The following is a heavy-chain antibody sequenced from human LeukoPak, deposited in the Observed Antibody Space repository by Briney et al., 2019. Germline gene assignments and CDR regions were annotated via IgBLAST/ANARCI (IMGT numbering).Heavy chain of an antibody. D-gene: IGHD3-22*01. Sequence: PGGSLRLSCAASGFTFSSYGMHWVRQAPGKGLEWVAFIRYDGSNKYYADSVKGRFTISRDNSKNTLYLQMTSLRAEDTAVYYCAKSEGYYYDSSGYSGRFFDYWGQGTLVTVSS. CDR2: IRYDGSNK. V-gene: IGHV3-30*02. CDR3: AKSEGYYYDSSGYSGRFFDY. CDR1: GFTFSSYG. J-gene: IGHJ4*02.